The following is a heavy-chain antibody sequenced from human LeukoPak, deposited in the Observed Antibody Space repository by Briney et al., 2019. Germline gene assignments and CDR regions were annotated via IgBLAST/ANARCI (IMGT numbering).Heavy chain of an antibody. CDR2: IKSKTDGGTT. D-gene: IGHD3-22*01. V-gene: IGHV3-15*01. J-gene: IGHJ3*02. CDR1: GFTFSSAW. Sequence: PGGSLRLSCAASGFTFSSAWMSWVRQAPGKGLEWVGRIKSKTDGGTTDYAAPVKGRFTISRDDSKNTLYLQMNSLKTEDTAVYYCTTETYYDPDAFDIWGQGTMVTVSS. CDR3: TTETYYDPDAFDI.